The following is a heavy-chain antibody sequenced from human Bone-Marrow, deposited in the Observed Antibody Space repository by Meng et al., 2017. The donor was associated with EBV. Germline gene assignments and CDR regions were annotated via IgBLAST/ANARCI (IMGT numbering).Heavy chain of an antibody. CDR3: ARSPLWFGESNFDY. Sequence: QVQRVKSGAGVKKPGASVKVSCKASGYTFTSYAMHWVRQAPGQRLEWMGWINAGNGNTKYSQKFQGRVTITRDTSASTAYMELSSLRSEDTAVYYCARSPLWFGESNFDYWGQGTLVTVSS. V-gene: IGHV1-3*01. J-gene: IGHJ4*02. CDR1: GYTFTSYA. CDR2: INAGNGNT. D-gene: IGHD3-10*01.